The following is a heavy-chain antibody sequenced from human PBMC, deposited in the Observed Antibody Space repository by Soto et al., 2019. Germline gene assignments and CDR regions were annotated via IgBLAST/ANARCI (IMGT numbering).Heavy chain of an antibody. CDR1: GFTVSSNY. D-gene: IGHD2-15*01. V-gene: IGHV3-66*01. CDR2: IYSGGST. J-gene: IGHJ4*02. Sequence: VQLVESGGGLVQPGGSLRLSCAASGFTVSSNYMSWVRQAPGKGLEWVSVIYSGGSTYYADSVKGRFTISRDNSKNTLYLQMNSLRAEDTAVYYCARAISVGYCSGGSCYYFDYWGQGTLVTVSS. CDR3: ARAISVGYCSGGSCYYFDY.